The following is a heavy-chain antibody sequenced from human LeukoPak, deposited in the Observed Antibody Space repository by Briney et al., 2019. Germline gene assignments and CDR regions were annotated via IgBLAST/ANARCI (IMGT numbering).Heavy chain of an antibody. J-gene: IGHJ3*02. Sequence: ASVKVSCKASGYTFTIYDINWVRQATGQGLEWMGWMNPNSGNTGYAQKFQGRVTMTRNTSISTAYMELSSLRPEDTAVYYCARPRDSSGYYGAFDIWGQGTMVTVSS. CDR3: ARPRDSSGYYGAFDI. V-gene: IGHV1-8*01. CDR1: GYTFTIYD. D-gene: IGHD3-22*01. CDR2: MNPNSGNT.